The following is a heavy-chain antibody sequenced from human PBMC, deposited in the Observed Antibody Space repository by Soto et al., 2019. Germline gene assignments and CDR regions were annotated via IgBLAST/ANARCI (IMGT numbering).Heavy chain of an antibody. Sequence: PGGSLRLSCAASGFTFSSYAMSWVRQAPGTGLEWVSAISGSGGSTYYADSVKGRFTISGDNSKNTLYLQMNSLRAEDTAVYYCAKAGDFWSGYYTGEDYWGQGTLVTVSS. CDR1: GFTFSSYA. J-gene: IGHJ4*02. CDR2: ISGSGGST. V-gene: IGHV3-23*01. CDR3: AKAGDFWSGYYTGEDY. D-gene: IGHD3-3*01.